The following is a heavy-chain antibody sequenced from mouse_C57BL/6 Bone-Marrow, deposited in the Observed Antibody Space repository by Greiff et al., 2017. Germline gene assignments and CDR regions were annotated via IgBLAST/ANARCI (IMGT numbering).Heavy chain of an antibody. CDR3: VRQNGSSYAWYFDV. D-gene: IGHD1-1*01. CDR1: GFSFNTYA. CDR2: IRSKSNNYAT. Sequence: EVKLMESGGGLVQPKGSLKLSCAASGFSFNTYAMNWVRRAPGKGLEWVARIRSKSNNYATYYADSVKDRFTISRDDSESMLYLQMNNLKTEDTAMYYCVRQNGSSYAWYFDVWGTGTTVTVSS. J-gene: IGHJ1*03. V-gene: IGHV10-1*01.